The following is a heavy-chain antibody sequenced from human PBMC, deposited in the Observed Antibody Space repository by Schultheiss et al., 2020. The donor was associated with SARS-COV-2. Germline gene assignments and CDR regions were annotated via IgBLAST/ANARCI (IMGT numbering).Heavy chain of an antibody. Sequence: GGSLRLSCAASGFTFDDYTMHWVRQAPGKGLEWVSLISWDGGSTYYADSVKGRFTISRDNSKNTLYLQMNSLRAEDTAVYYCAKEGKLGFDYWGQGTLVTVSS. D-gene: IGHD7-27*01. CDR3: AKEGKLGFDY. CDR1: GFTFDDYT. CDR2: ISWDGGST. V-gene: IGHV3-43*01. J-gene: IGHJ4*02.